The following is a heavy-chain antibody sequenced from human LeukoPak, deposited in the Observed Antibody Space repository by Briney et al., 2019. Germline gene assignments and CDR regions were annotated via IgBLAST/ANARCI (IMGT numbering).Heavy chain of an antibody. CDR2: IRYDGSNE. V-gene: IGHV3-30*02. CDR3: AKDRPEFTSGWFLGGFDY. D-gene: IGHD6-19*01. Sequence: PGGSLRLSCEASGFTFSSFGMHWVRQAPGKGLEWVALIRYDGSNELYVDSVRGRFTLPRDNSKNTLYLQMNSLRPDDTAIYYCAKDRPEFTSGWFLGGFDYWGQGALVTVSS. J-gene: IGHJ4*02. CDR1: GFTFSSFG.